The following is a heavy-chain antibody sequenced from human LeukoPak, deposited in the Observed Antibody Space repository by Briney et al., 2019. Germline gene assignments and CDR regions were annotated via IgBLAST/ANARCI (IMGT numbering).Heavy chain of an antibody. V-gene: IGHV4-30-2*02. D-gene: IGHD5-18*01. J-gene: IGHJ4*02. CDR2: IYHSGST. Sequence: SQTLSLTCTVSGGSISSGGYYWSWIRQPPGKGLEWIGYIYHSGSTYYNPSLKSRVTISVDTSKNQFSLKLSSVTAADTAVYYCARRYNYGYFDYFDYWGQGTLVTVSS. CDR1: GGSISSGGYY. CDR3: ARRYNYGYFDYFDY.